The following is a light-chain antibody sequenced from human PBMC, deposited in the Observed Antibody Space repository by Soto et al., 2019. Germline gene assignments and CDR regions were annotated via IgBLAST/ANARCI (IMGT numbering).Light chain of an antibody. CDR1: SNDIGSYDY. Sequence: QSLLTHHISLSGSPGQSITISCTGNSNDIGSYDYVCWYQQHPGKAPRLLIHGVHNRSPGISGRFSASKSGLTASLTISGLQAEDEADYYCTAFSANRVYLFGPGTKVTVL. J-gene: IGLJ1*01. CDR3: TAFSANRVYL. CDR2: GVH. V-gene: IGLV2-14*01.